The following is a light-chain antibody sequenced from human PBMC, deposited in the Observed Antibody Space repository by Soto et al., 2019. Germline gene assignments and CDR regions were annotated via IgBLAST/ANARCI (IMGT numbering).Light chain of an antibody. CDR2: AAS. CDR1: QSISSY. V-gene: IGKV1-39*01. CDR3: QQSYSTPQT. J-gene: IGKJ1*01. Sequence: DIQKTQSPSSLSASVGDRVTITCRASQSISSYLNWYQQKPGKAPKLLIYAASSLQSGVPSRFSGSGSGTDFTLTISSLQPEDFATYYCQQSYSTPQTFGQGTKVDIK.